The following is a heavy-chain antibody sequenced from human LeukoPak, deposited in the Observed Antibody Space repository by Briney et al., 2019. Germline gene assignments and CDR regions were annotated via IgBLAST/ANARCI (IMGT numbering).Heavy chain of an antibody. Sequence: GESLKISCEGSGYIFTSYWIGFVRPLRGKVVEWMGISYPGDSDTKYSPSIQGQVTISADKSNSTAYLQWSSLKASDTAIYYCIRGLVTHGPFDYWGQGTLVTVSS. CDR3: IRGLVTHGPFDY. V-gene: IGHV5-51*01. J-gene: IGHJ4*02. D-gene: IGHD6-19*01. CDR1: GYIFTSYW. CDR2: SYPGDSDT.